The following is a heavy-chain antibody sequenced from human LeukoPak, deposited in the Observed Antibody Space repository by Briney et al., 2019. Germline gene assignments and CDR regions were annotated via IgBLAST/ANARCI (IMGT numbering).Heavy chain of an antibody. J-gene: IGHJ6*03. D-gene: IGHD2-15*01. CDR3: ASQPLGYCSGGSCYYAYYYYYHYMDV. V-gene: IGHV4-39*07. CDR1: GGSISSSSYY. Sequence: SETLSLTCTVSGGSISSSSYYWGWIRQPPGKGLEWIGSIYYSGSTYYNPSLKSRVTISVDTSKNQFSLKLSSVTAADTAVYYCASQPLGYCSGGSCYYAYYYYYHYMDVWGKGTTVTVSS. CDR2: IYYSGST.